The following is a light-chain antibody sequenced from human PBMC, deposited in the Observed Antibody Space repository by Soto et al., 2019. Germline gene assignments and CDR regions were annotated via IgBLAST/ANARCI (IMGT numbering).Light chain of an antibody. Sequence: EIVLTQSPGTLSLSPGERATLSCRASQNVASSYLAWYQQKPGQAPRLLIYGSSIRGAGIPDRFSGSGSGTDFTLTISRLDPEDFAVYFCQQYGSSPRTFGQGTNVDIK. V-gene: IGKV3-20*01. J-gene: IGKJ1*01. CDR3: QQYGSSPRT. CDR2: GSS. CDR1: QNVASSY.